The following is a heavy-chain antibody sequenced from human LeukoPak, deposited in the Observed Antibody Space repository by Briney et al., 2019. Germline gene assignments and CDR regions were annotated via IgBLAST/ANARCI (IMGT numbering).Heavy chain of an antibody. CDR1: GYTFTSYG. J-gene: IGHJ5*02. CDR3: ARGGLGTAIRFNWDDP. Sequence: ASVKVSCMASGYTFTSYGISWVRQAPGQGLEWMGWISAYNGNTNYAQKLQGRVTMNTDTSTSTAYMGLRSLRSDDTAVYYCARGGLGTAIRFNWDDPWSQGTLVTVSS. V-gene: IGHV1-18*01. D-gene: IGHD2-21*02. CDR2: ISAYNGNT.